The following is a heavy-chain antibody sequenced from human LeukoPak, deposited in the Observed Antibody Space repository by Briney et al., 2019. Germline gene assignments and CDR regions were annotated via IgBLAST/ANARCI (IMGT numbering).Heavy chain of an antibody. CDR3: ARDWVSGSRFDY. J-gene: IGHJ4*02. Sequence: SVKVSCKASGGTFSSYAISWVRQAPGQGIEWMGGIIPIFGTANYAQKFQGRVTITADESTSTAYMELSSLRSEDTAVYYCARDWVSGSRFDYWGQGTLVTVSS. CDR2: IIPIFGTA. V-gene: IGHV1-69*13. D-gene: IGHD5-12*01. CDR1: GGTFSSYA.